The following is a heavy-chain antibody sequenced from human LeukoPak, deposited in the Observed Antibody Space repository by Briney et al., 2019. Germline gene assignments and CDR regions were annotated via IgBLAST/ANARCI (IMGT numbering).Heavy chain of an antibody. J-gene: IGHJ4*02. CDR3: ARKSGYSDNYFDY. CDR2: IFPGDSDT. V-gene: IGHV5-51*01. Sequence: GESLKISCKGSGYSFTSYWIGWVRLMLGKGLEWMGIIFPGDSDTRYSPSFQGQVTISADRSINTAYLQWTSLKASDTAMYYCARKSGYSDNYFDYWGQGTLVTVSS. CDR1: GYSFTSYW. D-gene: IGHD5-12*01.